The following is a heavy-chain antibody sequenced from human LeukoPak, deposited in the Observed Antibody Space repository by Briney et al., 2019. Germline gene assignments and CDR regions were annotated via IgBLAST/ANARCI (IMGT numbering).Heavy chain of an antibody. Sequence: PGGSLRLSCVASGFTFSSYAMSWVRQAPGKGLEWVSAISGGGGSTYYADSVKGRFTISRDNSKNTLYLQMNSLRAEDTAVYYCAKEDYDLLTGYYNPAGYFQHWGQGTLVTVSS. J-gene: IGHJ1*01. D-gene: IGHD3-9*01. V-gene: IGHV3-23*01. CDR1: GFTFSSYA. CDR3: AKEDYDLLTGYYNPAGYFQH. CDR2: ISGGGGST.